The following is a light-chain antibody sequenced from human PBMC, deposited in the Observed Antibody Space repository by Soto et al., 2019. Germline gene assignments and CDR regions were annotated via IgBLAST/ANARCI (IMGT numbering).Light chain of an antibody. CDR2: GAS. CDR1: QGISNS. Sequence: DIQMTQSPSAMSASLGDRVTITCRASQGISNSLAWLQQEPGKVPKRLIYGASTLQSGAPSRFSGSASGAAFTLTISSLQPEDFATYYCLQYNSYPFTFGGGTKVDIK. V-gene: IGKV1-17*03. J-gene: IGKJ4*01. CDR3: LQYNSYPFT.